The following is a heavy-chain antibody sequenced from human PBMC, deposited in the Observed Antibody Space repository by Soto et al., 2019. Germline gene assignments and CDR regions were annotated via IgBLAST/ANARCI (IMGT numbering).Heavy chain of an antibody. D-gene: IGHD1-7*01. CDR1: GYTFTSYD. Sequence: EASVKVSCKASGYTFTSYDINWVRQATGQGLEWMGWMNPNSGNTGYAQKFQGRVTMTRKTSISTAYMELSSLRSEDTAVYYCAMRITGTTLRIYYGMDVWGQGTTVPVSS. J-gene: IGHJ6*02. CDR2: MNPNSGNT. V-gene: IGHV1-8*01. CDR3: AMRITGTTLRIYYGMDV.